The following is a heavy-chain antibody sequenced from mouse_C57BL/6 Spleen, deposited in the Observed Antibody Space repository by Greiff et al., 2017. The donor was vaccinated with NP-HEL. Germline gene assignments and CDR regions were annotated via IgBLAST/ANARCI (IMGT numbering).Heavy chain of an antibody. V-gene: IGHV1-15*01. D-gene: IGHD1-1*01. CDR1: GYTFTDYE. J-gene: IGHJ1*03. CDR2: IDPETGGT. Sequence: QVQLQQSGAELVRPGASVTLSCKASGYTFTDYEMHWVKQTPVHGLEWIGAIDPETGGTAYNQKFKGKATLTADKSSSTAYMELRSLTSEDSAVYYCTRDYCGSSPFWYFDVWGTGTTVTVSS. CDR3: TRDYCGSSPFWYFDV.